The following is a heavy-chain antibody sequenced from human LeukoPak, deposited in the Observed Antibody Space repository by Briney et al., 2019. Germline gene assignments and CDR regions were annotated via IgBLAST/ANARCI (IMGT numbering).Heavy chain of an antibody. CDR1: GFTFSDYY. Sequence: GGSLRLSCAASGFTFSDYYMNWIRQAPGKGLEWISYISSSGSAIYYADSVKGRFTISRDNAKNSLYLQMSSLRAEDTAVYYCARDSSSWPDYWGQGTLVTVSS. CDR3: ARDSSSWPDY. J-gene: IGHJ4*02. CDR2: ISSSGSAI. D-gene: IGHD6-13*01. V-gene: IGHV3-11*01.